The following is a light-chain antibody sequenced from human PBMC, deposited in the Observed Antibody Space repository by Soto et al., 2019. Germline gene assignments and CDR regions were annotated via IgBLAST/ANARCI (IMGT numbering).Light chain of an antibody. CDR2: GVS. CDR3: QHYGSSLWT. V-gene: IGKV3-20*01. J-gene: IGKJ1*01. Sequence: PGERATVSCRASQSVTSSYLAWYQQKPGQAPRLLIYGVSSRATGIPDRFSGSGSGTDFTLTISRLEPEDFAVYYCQHYGSSLWTFGQGTKVEIK. CDR1: QSVTSSY.